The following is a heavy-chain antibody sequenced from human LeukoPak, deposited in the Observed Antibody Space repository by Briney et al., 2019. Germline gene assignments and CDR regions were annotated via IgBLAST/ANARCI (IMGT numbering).Heavy chain of an antibody. V-gene: IGHV3-7*01. CDR3: ARDYFDY. CDR2: IKQDGSEK. CDR1: GFTFSPYW. Sequence: PGGSLRLSCAASGFTFSPYWMSWVRQAPGKGLEWVANIKQDGSEKYYVDSVKGRFTISRDNAKNSLYLQMNSLRAEDTAVYYCARDYFDYWGQGTLVTVSS. J-gene: IGHJ4*02.